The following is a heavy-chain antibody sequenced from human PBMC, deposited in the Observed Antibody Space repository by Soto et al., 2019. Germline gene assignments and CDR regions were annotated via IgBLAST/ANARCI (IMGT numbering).Heavy chain of an antibody. Sequence: ASVKVCSKVFGYTFTSYGIRGVGQAPGHWLEWMGWISAYNGNTNYAQNLQGRVTMTTDTSTSTAYMELRSLRSDDTAVYYCARDGDYYDSSGYYQAFDYWGQGTLVTVSS. D-gene: IGHD3-22*01. CDR3: ARDGDYYDSSGYYQAFDY. J-gene: IGHJ4*02. CDR1: GYTFTSYG. CDR2: ISAYNGNT. V-gene: IGHV1-18*01.